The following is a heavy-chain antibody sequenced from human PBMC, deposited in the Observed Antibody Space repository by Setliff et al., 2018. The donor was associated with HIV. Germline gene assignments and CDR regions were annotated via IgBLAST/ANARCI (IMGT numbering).Heavy chain of an antibody. CDR2: IYYSGST. V-gene: IGHV4-39*07. CDR1: SGSVSRSDYY. CDR3: ARGRFHRLHRPYSGSGSLGIQYFDY. J-gene: IGHJ4*02. D-gene: IGHD3-10*01. Sequence: SETLSLTCTVSSGSVSRSDYYWGWIRQTPGKGLEWIGSIYYSGSTNYNPSLKSRVTISVDTSKSQFSLRLNSVTATDTALYYCARGRFHRLHRPYSGSGSLGIQYFDYWGQGTLVTVSS.